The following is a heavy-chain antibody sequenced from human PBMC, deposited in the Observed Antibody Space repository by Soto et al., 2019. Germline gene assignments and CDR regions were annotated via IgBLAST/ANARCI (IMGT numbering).Heavy chain of an antibody. CDR2: IKGETDGGTT. D-gene: IGHD5-18*01. V-gene: IGHV3-15*01. J-gene: IGHJ4*02. Sequence: WGSLRLSCVASGFTFNNVWMTWVRQAPGKGLEWVGHIKGETDGGTTDYAAPVKGRFTISRDDSKNTLFLQMSSLKTEDTGVYYCTTDPLSAMARGEGYFANWGQGTLVTVSS. CDR1: GFTFNNVW. CDR3: TTDPLSAMARGEGYFAN.